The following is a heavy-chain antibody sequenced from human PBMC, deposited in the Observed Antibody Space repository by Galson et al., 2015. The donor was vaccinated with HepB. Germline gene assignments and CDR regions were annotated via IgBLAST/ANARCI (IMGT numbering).Heavy chain of an antibody. CDR1: GFTFSSYG. Sequence: SLRLSCAASGFTFSSYGMNWVRQAPGKGLEWISYIGSSSGAIQYADSVKGRFTISRDNAKNSLYLQMNSLRAEDTALYYCARDRYPYGMNVWGQGTTVTVSS. CDR2: IGSSSGAI. V-gene: IGHV3-48*04. J-gene: IGHJ6*02. D-gene: IGHD3-9*01. CDR3: ARDRYPYGMNV.